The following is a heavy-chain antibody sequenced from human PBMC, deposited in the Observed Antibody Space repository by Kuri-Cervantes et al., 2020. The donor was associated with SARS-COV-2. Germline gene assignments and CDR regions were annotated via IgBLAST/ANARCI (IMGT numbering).Heavy chain of an antibody. CDR1: GYTFTDYY. V-gene: IGHV1-2*02. Sequence: ASVKVSCKAPGYTFTDYYMHWVRQAPGQGLEWMGWINPNSGGTNYAQKFQGRVTMTRDTSISTAYMELSRLRSDDTAVYYCARDAVLAAGYFDYWGQGTLVTVSS. D-gene: IGHD6-13*01. CDR3: ARDAVLAAGYFDY. J-gene: IGHJ4*02. CDR2: INPNSGGT.